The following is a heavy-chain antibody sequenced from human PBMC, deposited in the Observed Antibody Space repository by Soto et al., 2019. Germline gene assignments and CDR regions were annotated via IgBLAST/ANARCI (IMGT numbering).Heavy chain of an antibody. J-gene: IGHJ6*02. CDR2: INPNSGGT. D-gene: IGHD3-22*01. V-gene: IGHV1-2*04. Sequence: ASVKVSCKASGYTLTGYYMHWVRQSPGQGLEWMGWINPNSGGTNYAQKFQGWVTMTRDTSISTAYMELSRLRSDDTAVYYCARGGLYDSSGYYYGLDVWGQGTTVTVSS. CDR3: ARGGLYDSSGYYYGLDV. CDR1: GYTLTGYY.